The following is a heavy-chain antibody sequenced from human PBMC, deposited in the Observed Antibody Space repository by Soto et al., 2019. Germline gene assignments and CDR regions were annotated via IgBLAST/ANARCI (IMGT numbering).Heavy chain of an antibody. Sequence: PGGSLRPSCAASGFTFSSYGMHWVRQAPGKGLAWVAVIWYDGSNKYYADSVKGRFTISRDNSKNTLYLQMNSLRAEDTAVYYCTRALGGYPYYYGLDVWGQGTTVTVSS. D-gene: IGHD3-22*01. V-gene: IGHV3-33*01. J-gene: IGHJ6*02. CDR1: GFTFSSYG. CDR3: TRALGGYPYYYGLDV. CDR2: IWYDGSNK.